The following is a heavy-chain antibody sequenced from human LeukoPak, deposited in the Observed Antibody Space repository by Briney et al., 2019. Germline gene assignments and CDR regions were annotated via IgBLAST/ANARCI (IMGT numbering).Heavy chain of an antibody. CDR3: AREAYYGDSDNWFDP. V-gene: IGHV3-48*04. CDR1: GFTFSSYS. D-gene: IGHD4-17*01. J-gene: IGHJ5*02. CDR2: ISSSSSTI. Sequence: PGGSLRLSCAASGFTFSSYSMNWVRQAPGKGLEWVSYISSSSSTIYYADSVKGRFTISRDNAKNSLYLQMNSLRAEDTAVYYCAREAYYGDSDNWFDPWGQGTLVTVSS.